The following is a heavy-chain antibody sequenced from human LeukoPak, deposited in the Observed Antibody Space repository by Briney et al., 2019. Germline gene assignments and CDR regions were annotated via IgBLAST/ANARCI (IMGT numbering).Heavy chain of an antibody. CDR2: IYYSGIT. Sequence: SETLSLTCSVSGGSIRNYYWSWIRQPPGKGLEWIGFIYYSGITNYNPSLNSRVTFSVDTSKNQFFLNLNSVTAADTAVYYCARDAYGGNSWGWFDPWGQGTLVTVSS. V-gene: IGHV4-59*01. CDR1: GGSIRNYY. J-gene: IGHJ5*02. CDR3: ARDAYGGNSWGWFDP. D-gene: IGHD4-23*01.